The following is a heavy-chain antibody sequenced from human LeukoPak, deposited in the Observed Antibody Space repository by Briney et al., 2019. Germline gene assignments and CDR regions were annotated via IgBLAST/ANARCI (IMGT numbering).Heavy chain of an antibody. CDR1: GFTFSSYW. J-gene: IGHJ6*04. V-gene: IGHV3-74*01. CDR3: ARDFDYYGSGSYLYYYYGMDV. CDR2: INSDGSST. Sequence: GGSLRLPCAASGFTFSSYWMHWVRQAPGKGLVWVPRINSDGSSTSYADSVKGRFTISRDNAKNTLYLQMNSLRAEDTAVYYCARDFDYYGSGSYLYYYYGMDVWGKGTTVTVSS. D-gene: IGHD3-10*01.